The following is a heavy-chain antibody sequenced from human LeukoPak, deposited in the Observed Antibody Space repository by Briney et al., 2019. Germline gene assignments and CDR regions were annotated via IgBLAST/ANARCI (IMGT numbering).Heavy chain of an antibody. V-gene: IGHV7-4-1*02. Sequence: ASVKVSCKASGYTFTSYAMNWVRQAPGQGLEWMGWINTNTGNPTYAQGFTGRFVFSLDTSVSTAYLQISSLKAEDTAVYYCARDRTMTTVTRSWFDPWGQGTLVTVSS. D-gene: IGHD4-17*01. CDR2: INTNTGNP. CDR3: ARDRTMTTVTRSWFDP. J-gene: IGHJ5*02. CDR1: GYTFTSYA.